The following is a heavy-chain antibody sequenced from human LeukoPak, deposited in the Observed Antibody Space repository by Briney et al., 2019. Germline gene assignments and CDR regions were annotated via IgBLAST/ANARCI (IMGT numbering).Heavy chain of an antibody. J-gene: IGHJ6*03. CDR1: GFTFSNYG. CDR2: IQYDGNYE. CDR3: AKDPCSGGSCYSWYYYYYMDV. D-gene: IGHD2-15*01. Sequence: PGGFLRLSCTASGFTFSNYGMHWVRQAPGKGLEWVAFIQYDGNYEYYADSVKGRFTISRDKSKNVLYLQMNSLIPEDTAVYYCAKDPCSGGSCYSWYYYYYMDVWGKGTTVTVSS. V-gene: IGHV3-30*02.